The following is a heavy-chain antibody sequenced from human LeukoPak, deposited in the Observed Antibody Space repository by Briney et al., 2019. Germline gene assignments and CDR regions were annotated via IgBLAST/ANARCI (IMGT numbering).Heavy chain of an antibody. J-gene: IGHJ3*02. CDR3: AREGSSDAFDI. D-gene: IGHD1-26*01. Sequence: PGGSLRLSCAASGFTFNNYWMNWVRQAPGKGLEWVANIKKDGSEKYYVDSVKGRFTISRDNAKNSLYLRMNSLRAEDTAVYYCAREGSSDAFDIWGQGTMVTVSS. V-gene: IGHV3-7*01. CDR2: IKKDGSEK. CDR1: GFTFNNYW.